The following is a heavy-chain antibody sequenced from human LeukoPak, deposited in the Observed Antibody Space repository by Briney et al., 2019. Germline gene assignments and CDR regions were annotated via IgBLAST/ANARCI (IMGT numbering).Heavy chain of an antibody. V-gene: IGHV3-30*02. CDR2: IRHDGSNK. D-gene: IGHD3-10*01. Sequence: GGSLRLSCAASGFTFSSYGMHRVRQAPGKGLEWVAFIRHDGSNKYYADSVKGRFTISRDNSKNTLYLQMNSLRAEDTAVYYCAKVESSGSFLYYYYYMDVWGKGTTVTISS. CDR1: GFTFSSYG. CDR3: AKVESSGSFLYYYYYMDV. J-gene: IGHJ6*03.